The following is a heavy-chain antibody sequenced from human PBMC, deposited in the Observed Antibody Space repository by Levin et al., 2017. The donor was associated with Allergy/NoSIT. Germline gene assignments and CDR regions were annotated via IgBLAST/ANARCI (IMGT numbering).Heavy chain of an antibody. CDR3: ASYDPGIAVAGSFDDAFDI. Sequence: PGGSLRLSCAASGFTFSDYYMSWIRQAPGKGLEWVSYISSSSSYTNYADSVKGRFTISRDNAKNSLYLQMNSLRAEDTAVYYCASYDPGIAVAGSFDDAFDIWGQGTMVTVSS. D-gene: IGHD6-19*01. CDR1: GFTFSDYY. CDR2: ISSSSSYT. J-gene: IGHJ3*02. V-gene: IGHV3-11*03.